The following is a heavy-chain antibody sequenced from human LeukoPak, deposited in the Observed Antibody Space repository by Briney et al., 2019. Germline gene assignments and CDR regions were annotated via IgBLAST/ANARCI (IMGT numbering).Heavy chain of an antibody. Sequence: PSETLSLTCTVSGGSISSGGYYWSWIRQHPGKGLEWIGYIYYSGSTYYNPSLKSRVTISVDTSKNQFSLRLSSVTAADTAVYYCARVLVRGVIGNWFDPWGQGTLVTVSS. V-gene: IGHV4-31*03. CDR2: IYYSGST. J-gene: IGHJ5*02. D-gene: IGHD3-10*01. CDR3: ARVLVRGVIGNWFDP. CDR1: GGSISSGGYY.